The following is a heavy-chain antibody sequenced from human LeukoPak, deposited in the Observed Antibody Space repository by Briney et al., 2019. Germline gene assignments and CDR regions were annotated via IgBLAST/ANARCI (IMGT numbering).Heavy chain of an antibody. J-gene: IGHJ4*02. D-gene: IGHD3-10*01. CDR2: ISGSGGST. V-gene: IGHV3-23*01. CDR3: AKDLSVRDTLPPIDY. Sequence: GGSLRLSCAASGFTFSSYGMSWVRQAPGKGLEWVSAISGSGGSTYYADSAKGRFTISRDNSKNTLYLQMNSLRAEDTAVYYCAKDLSVRDTLPPIDYWGQGTLVTVSS. CDR1: GFTFSSYG.